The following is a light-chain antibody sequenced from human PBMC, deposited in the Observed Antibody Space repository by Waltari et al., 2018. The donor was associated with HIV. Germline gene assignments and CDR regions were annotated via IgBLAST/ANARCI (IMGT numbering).Light chain of an antibody. CDR1: SSDVGGYNL. V-gene: IGLV2-23*02. J-gene: IGLJ3*02. CDR3: CSYAGSSTFV. Sequence: QSALTQPASVSGSPGPSITISCTGTSSDVGGYNLVSWYHQHPGKAPKLMIYEVSKRPSGVSNRFSGSKSGNTASLTISGLQAEDEADYYCCSYAGSSTFVFGGGTKLTVL. CDR2: EVS.